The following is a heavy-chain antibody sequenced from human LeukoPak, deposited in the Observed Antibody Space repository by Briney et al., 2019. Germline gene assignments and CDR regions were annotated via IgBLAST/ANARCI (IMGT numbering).Heavy chain of an antibody. CDR1: GFTFSSYA. CDR2: FSATDGSA. V-gene: IGHV3-23*01. Sequence: GSLRLACAASGFTFSSYAMTWVRQAPGKGLEWVSAFSATDGSAQYAESVEGRFTISRDNSKNTLFLQMNSLGAEDTAVYYCARAKIAAAGTGAFDVWGQGTLVTVSS. CDR3: ARAKIAAAGTGAFDV. J-gene: IGHJ3*01. D-gene: IGHD6-13*01.